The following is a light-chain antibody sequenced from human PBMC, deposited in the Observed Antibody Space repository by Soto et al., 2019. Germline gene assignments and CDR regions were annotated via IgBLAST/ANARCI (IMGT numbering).Light chain of an antibody. CDR2: SAS. CDR1: QSISSL. V-gene: IGKV3-15*01. CDR3: QQYYDWPIT. Sequence: EIALTQSPATLSVSPRERATLSCRASQSISSLLAWYQQKPGQAPRLLIYSASTRASGIPARFSGSGSGADFTLTISSLQSEDFAVYYCQQYYDWPITFGQGRLLEVK. J-gene: IGKJ5*01.